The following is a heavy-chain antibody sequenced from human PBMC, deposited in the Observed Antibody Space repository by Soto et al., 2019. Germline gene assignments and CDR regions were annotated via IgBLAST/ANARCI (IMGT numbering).Heavy chain of an antibody. CDR3: ARGPSGDKVHY. D-gene: IGHD7-27*01. V-gene: IGHV4-30-4*01. Sequence: PSETLSLTCTVSGGSITSGDYYWSWIRQPPGKGLEWIGHIYYSGSTSSNPSLKSQVAISLDTSKNHFSLTLSSVTAADTAVYYCARGPSGDKVHYWGQGALVTVSS. J-gene: IGHJ4*02. CDR1: GGSITSGDYY. CDR2: IYYSGST.